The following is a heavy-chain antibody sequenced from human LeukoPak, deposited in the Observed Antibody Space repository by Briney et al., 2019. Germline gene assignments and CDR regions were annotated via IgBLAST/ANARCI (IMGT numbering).Heavy chain of an antibody. CDR3: ARSSGSYYPHYYYYYGMDV. D-gene: IGHD3-10*01. V-gene: IGHV3-11*01. Sequence: GGSLRLSCAASGFTFSDYYMSWIRQAPGKGLEWASYISSSGSTIYYADSVKGRFTISRDNAKNSLYLQMNSLRAEDTAVYYCARSSGSYYPHYYYYYGMDVWGQGTTVTVSS. J-gene: IGHJ6*02. CDR2: ISSSGSTI. CDR1: GFTFSDYY.